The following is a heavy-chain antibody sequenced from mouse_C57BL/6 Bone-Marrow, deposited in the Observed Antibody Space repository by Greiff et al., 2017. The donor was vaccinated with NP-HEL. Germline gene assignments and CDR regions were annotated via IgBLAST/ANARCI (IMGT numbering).Heavy chain of an antibody. CDR2: SRNKANDYTT. J-gene: IGHJ4*01. D-gene: IGHD4-1*01. V-gene: IGHV7-1*01. CDR1: GFTFSDFY. CDR3: ARVNWVYYAMDY. Sequence: EVNVVESGGGLVQSGRSLRLSCATSGFTFSDFYMEWVRQAPGKGLEWIAASRNKANDYTTEYSASVKGRFIVSRDTSQSILYLQMNALRAEDTAIYYCARVNWVYYAMDYWGQGTSVTVSS.